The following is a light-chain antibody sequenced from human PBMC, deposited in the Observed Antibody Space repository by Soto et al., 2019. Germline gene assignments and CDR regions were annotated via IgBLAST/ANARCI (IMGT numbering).Light chain of an antibody. CDR3: QSYDRSLSALV. Sequence: QSVLTQPPSVSGAPGQRVTISCTGSNSNIGAGYDVHWYQQLPGTAPKLLIYANSNRPSGVPDRFSGSKSGTSASLAITGPQAEDEAGYYCQSYDRSLSALVFGGGTQLTVL. V-gene: IGLV1-40*01. J-gene: IGLJ3*02. CDR1: NSNIGAGYD. CDR2: ANS.